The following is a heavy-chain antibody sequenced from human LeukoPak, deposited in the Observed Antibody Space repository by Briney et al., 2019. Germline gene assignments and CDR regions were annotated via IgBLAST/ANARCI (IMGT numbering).Heavy chain of an antibody. CDR2: IKQGGSEK. CDR1: GFTFSSYW. J-gene: IGHJ6*03. D-gene: IGHD3-10*01. V-gene: IGHV3-7*01. Sequence: PGGSLRLSCAASGFTFSSYWMSWVRQAPGKGLEWVANIKQGGSEKYYVDSVKGRFTISRDNAKNSLYLQMNSLRAEDTAVYYCAKLGKTENHYGSGRFSYYYYMDVWGKGTTVTISS. CDR3: AKLGKTENHYGSGRFSYYYYMDV.